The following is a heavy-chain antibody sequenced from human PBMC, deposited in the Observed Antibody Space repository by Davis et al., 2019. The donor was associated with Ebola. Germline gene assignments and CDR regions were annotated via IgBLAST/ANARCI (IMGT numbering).Heavy chain of an antibody. CDR1: GGSFSGYY. J-gene: IGHJ6*02. D-gene: IGHD6-6*01. V-gene: IGHV4-34*01. CDR2: INHSGST. CDR3: ATGGIAARTYYYYGMDV. Sequence: MPSETLSLTCAVYGGSFSGYYWNWIRQPPGKGLEWIGEINHSGSTNYNPSLKSRVTISVDTSKNQFSLKLSSVTAADTAVYYCATGGIAARTYYYYGMDVWGQGTTVTVSS.